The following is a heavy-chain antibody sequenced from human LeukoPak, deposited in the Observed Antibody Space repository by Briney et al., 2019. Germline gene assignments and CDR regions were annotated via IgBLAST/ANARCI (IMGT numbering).Heavy chain of an antibody. J-gene: IGHJ4*02. CDR2: IIPIFGTA. D-gene: IGHD1-26*01. CDR1: GGTFSSYA. Sequence: SVKVSCKASGGTFSSYAISWVRQAPGQGLEWMGGIIPIFGTANYAQKFQGRVTITADESTSTAYMGLSSLRSEDTAVYYCARVSSGATTVDYWGQGTLVTVSS. V-gene: IGHV1-69*13. CDR3: ARVSSGATTVDY.